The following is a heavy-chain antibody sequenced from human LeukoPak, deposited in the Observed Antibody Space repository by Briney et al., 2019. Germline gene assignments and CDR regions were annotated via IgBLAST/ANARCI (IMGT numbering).Heavy chain of an antibody. CDR2: IHTSGST. J-gene: IGHJ4*02. V-gene: IGHV4-4*07. Sequence: SETLSLTCTVSGGSISSYYWSWIRQPAGKGLEWIGRIHTSGSTNYNPSLKSRVTMSVDTSKNQFSLKLSSVTAADTAVYYCARGLEGGVDFWSGYHQPEFGYWGQGTLVTVSS. CDR3: ARGLEGGVDFWSGYHQPEFGY. D-gene: IGHD3-3*01. CDR1: GGSISSYY.